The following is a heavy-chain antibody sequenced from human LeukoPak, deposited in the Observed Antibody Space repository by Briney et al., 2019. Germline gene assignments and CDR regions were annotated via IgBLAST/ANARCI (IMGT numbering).Heavy chain of an antibody. CDR2: ISYDGTNE. J-gene: IGHJ4*02. Sequence: PGWSLRLSCAASGFTFNKYAMHWVRQAPGKGPEWVALISYDGTNEYYADSVRGRFTISRDNSKNTLNLQMNSLREEDTAVYYCAGRRIQPRQRGFDYWGQGTLVTVSS. CDR1: GFTFNKYA. V-gene: IGHV3-30*04. CDR3: AGRRIQPRQRGFDY. D-gene: IGHD5-18*01.